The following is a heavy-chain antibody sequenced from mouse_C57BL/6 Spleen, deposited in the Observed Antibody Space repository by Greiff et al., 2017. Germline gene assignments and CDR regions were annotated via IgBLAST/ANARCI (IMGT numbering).Heavy chain of an antibody. V-gene: IGHV1-53*01. D-gene: IGHD2-4*01. CDR2: INPSNGGT. Sequence: VQLQQPGTELVKPGASVKLSCKASGYTFTSYWMHWVKQRPGQGLEWIGNINPSNGGTNYNEKFKSKATLTVDKSSSTAYMQLSSLTSEDAAVYYCARGGYDYDRPFDYWGQGTLVTVSA. CDR1: GYTFTSYW. J-gene: IGHJ3*01. CDR3: ARGGYDYDRPFDY.